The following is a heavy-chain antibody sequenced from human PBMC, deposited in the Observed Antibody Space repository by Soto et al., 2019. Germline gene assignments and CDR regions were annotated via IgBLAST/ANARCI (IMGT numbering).Heavy chain of an antibody. V-gene: IGHV3-30*04. D-gene: IGHD2-15*01. CDR2: ISHDGGTT. CDR3: VSAYGAVVADVDY. Sequence: QVQLVESGGGVVQPGRSLRLSCAASGFAFSNFAMHWVRQAPVRGLEWVAVISHDGGTTYYADSVNGRFTVSRNNANSKLFLQMNNLRSDDTGLYYCVSAYGAVVADVDYWGQGRLVSVSS. CDR1: GFAFSNFA. J-gene: IGHJ4*02.